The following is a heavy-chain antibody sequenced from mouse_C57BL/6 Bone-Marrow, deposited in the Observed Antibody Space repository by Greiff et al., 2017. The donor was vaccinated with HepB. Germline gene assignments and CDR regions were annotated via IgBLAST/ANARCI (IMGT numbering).Heavy chain of an antibody. CDR2: ISSGSSTI. Sequence: VQLQQSGGGLVKPGGSLKLSCAASGFTFSDYGMHWVRQAPEKGLEWVAYISSGSSTIYYADTVKGRFTISRDNAKNTLFLQMTSLRSEDTAMYYCARRSWDGYYFDYWGQGTTLTVSS. CDR1: GFTFSDYG. D-gene: IGHD2-3*01. CDR3: ARRSWDGYYFDY. V-gene: IGHV5-17*01. J-gene: IGHJ2*01.